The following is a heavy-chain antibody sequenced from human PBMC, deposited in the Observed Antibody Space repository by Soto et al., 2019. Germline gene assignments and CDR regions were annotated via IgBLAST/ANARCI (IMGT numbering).Heavy chain of an antibody. V-gene: IGHV4-39*01. Sequence: SETLSLTCTVSGGSVSNSEYHWGWVRQTPGKGLEWIGTIYYTGRTSFNPSLKSRLVMSVDTPKNHFSLTLTSVSAAESGVYFWVRRVNSRHASATGTDHYFDSWGQGLLVT. CDR1: GGSVSNSEYH. CDR2: IYYTGRT. D-gene: IGHD1-1*01. J-gene: IGHJ4*02. CDR3: VRRVNSRHASATGTDHYFDS.